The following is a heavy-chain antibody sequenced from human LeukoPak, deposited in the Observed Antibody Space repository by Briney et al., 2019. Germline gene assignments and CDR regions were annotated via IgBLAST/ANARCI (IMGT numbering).Heavy chain of an antibody. D-gene: IGHD2-15*01. J-gene: IGHJ4*02. CDR2: IKQDGSEK. CDR1: GFTFSSYW. V-gene: IGHV3-7*01. CDR3: ARECSGGSCYYNPDLDY. Sequence: PGGSLRLSCAASGFTFSSYWMSWVRQAPGKGLEWVANIKQDGSEKYYVDSVKGRFTISRDNAKNSLYLQMNSLRAEDTAVYYCARECSGGSCYYNPDLDYWGQGTLVTV.